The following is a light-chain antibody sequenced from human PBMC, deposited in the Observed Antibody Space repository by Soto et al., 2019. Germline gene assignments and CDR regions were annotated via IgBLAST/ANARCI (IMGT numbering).Light chain of an antibody. J-gene: IGLJ3*02. CDR2: EVS. CDR3: QSYESSLSGWV. Sequence: QSALTQPASVSGSPGQSITISCTGTSSDVGGYNSVSWYQQHPGKAPKLMIYEVSNRPSGVSNRFSGSKSGNTASLTISGLQADDEADYYCQSYESSLSGWVFGGGTKLTVL. V-gene: IGLV2-14*01. CDR1: SSDVGGYNS.